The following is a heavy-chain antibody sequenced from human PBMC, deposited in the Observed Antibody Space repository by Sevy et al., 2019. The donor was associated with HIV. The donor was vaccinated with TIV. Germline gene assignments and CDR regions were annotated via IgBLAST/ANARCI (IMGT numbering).Heavy chain of an antibody. CDR3: AILGVVCVSTNCYGMRSLSFDF. CDR1: GFTFSSFA. V-gene: IGHV3-30-3*01. J-gene: IGHJ4*02. Sequence: GGSLRLSCAASGFTFSSFAMHWVRQAPGKGLEWVAVISYDGSSKYYPDSVKGRFTISRANAKNTLYLQMNRLRPEDTAVYFCAILGVVCVSTNCYGMRSLSFDFWGQGTLVTVSS. CDR2: ISYDGSSK. D-gene: IGHD2-2*01.